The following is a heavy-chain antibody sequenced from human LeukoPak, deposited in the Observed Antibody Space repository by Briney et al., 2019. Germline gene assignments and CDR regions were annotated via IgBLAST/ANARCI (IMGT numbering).Heavy chain of an antibody. CDR3: ARGFVGYSYGLDY. Sequence: SETLSLTCAVYGGSFSGYYRSWIRQPPGKGLEWIGEINHSGSTNYNPSLKSRVTISVDTSKNQFSLKLSSVTAADTAVYYCARGFVGYSYGLDYWGQGTLDTVSS. J-gene: IGHJ4*02. D-gene: IGHD5-18*01. CDR1: GGSFSGYY. CDR2: INHSGST. V-gene: IGHV4-34*01.